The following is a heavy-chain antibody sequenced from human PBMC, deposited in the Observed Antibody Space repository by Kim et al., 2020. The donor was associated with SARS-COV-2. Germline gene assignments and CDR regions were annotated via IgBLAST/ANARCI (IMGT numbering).Heavy chain of an antibody. V-gene: IGHV3-30*02. CDR3: AKGVLGSVYYDPSDY. Sequence: ADSVKGRFTISRNNAKSTLSLQMNSLRTDDTAVYYCAKGVLGSVYYDPSDYWGQGTLVTVSS. J-gene: IGHJ4*02. D-gene: IGHD1-26*01.